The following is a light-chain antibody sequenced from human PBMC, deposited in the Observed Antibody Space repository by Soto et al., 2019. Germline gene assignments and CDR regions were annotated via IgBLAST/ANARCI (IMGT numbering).Light chain of an antibody. CDR1: QGISSY. V-gene: IGKV1-9*01. Sequence: DIQLTQSPSFLSASVGDRVTITCRASQGISSYLAWYQQKPGKAPKLLIYAASTLQSGVPSRFSGSGSGTEFTLTISSLQPEDFATDCCQQLNSYPLTCGRGTKVDIK. CDR2: AAS. J-gene: IGKJ3*01. CDR3: QQLNSYPLT.